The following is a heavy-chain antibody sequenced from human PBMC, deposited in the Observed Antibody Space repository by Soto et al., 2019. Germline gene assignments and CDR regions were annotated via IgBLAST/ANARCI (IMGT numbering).Heavy chain of an antibody. V-gene: IGHV3-21*01. Sequence: EVQLVESGGGLVKPGGSLRLSCAASGFTFSSYSMNWVRQAPGKGLEWVSSISSSSSYIYYADSVKGRFTISRDNAKNSLNRKMTGLRPEDTAVYYCARYNTPLGATVDYWARGTLVTVPS. D-gene: IGHD1-26*01. CDR1: GFTFSSYS. J-gene: IGHJ4*02. CDR2: ISSSSSYI. CDR3: ARYNTPLGATVDY.